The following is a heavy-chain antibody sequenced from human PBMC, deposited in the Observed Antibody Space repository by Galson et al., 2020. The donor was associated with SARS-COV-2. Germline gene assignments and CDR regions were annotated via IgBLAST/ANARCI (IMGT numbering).Heavy chain of an antibody. CDR1: GITFSSYW. CDR2: IKQDGSEK. D-gene: IGHD3-3*01. CDR3: ARAPTTNYDFWSGYYPAVDY. V-gene: IGHV3-7*01. Sequence: GGSLRLSCAASGITFSSYWMSWVRQAPGKGLEWVANIKQDGSEKYYVDSVKGRFTISRDNATNSLYLQMNSLRAEDTAVYYCARAPTTNYDFWSGYYPAVDYGGQGTLVTVSS. J-gene: IGHJ4*02.